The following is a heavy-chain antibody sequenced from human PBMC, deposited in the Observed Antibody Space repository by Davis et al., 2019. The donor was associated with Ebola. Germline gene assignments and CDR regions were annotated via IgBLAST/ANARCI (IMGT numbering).Heavy chain of an antibody. D-gene: IGHD3-3*01. V-gene: IGHV4-59*01. CDR3: AVASYYGFWSGYRGREWFYGMDV. Sequence: MPSETLSLTCTVSGDSISSYYWSWIRQPPGKGLEWIGYIFYSGSTNYNPSLKSRVTISLDTSENQSSLKLSSVTAADTAMYYCAVASYYGFWSGYRGREWFYGMDVWGQGTTVIVSS. J-gene: IGHJ6*02. CDR2: IFYSGST. CDR1: GDSISSYY.